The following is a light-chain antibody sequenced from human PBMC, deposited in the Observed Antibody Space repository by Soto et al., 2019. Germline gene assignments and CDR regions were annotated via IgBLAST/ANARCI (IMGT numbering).Light chain of an antibody. CDR3: QSYDSSNHVV. Sequence: NFMLTQPHSVSESPGKTVTISCTGSSGSIASNYVQWYQQSPGSAPTTVIYEDNQRPSGVPDRFSGSIDSSSNSASLTISGLKTEDEADYYCQSYDSSNHVVFGGGTKVTVL. V-gene: IGLV6-57*02. CDR2: EDN. CDR1: SGSIASNY. J-gene: IGLJ2*01.